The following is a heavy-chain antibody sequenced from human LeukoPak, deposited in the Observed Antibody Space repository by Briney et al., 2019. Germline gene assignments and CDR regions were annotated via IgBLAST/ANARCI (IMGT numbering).Heavy chain of an antibody. CDR2: ISYDGSNK. D-gene: IGHD4-11*01. CDR3: ARPMTTVTTYYYYYDMDV. Sequence: GRSLRLSCAASGFTFSSYAMHWVRQAPGKGLEWVAVISYDGSNKYYADSVKGRFTISRDNSKNTLYLQMNSLRAEDTAVYYCARPMTTVTTYYYYYDMDVWGQGTTVTVSS. CDR1: GFTFSSYA. V-gene: IGHV3-30-3*01. J-gene: IGHJ6*02.